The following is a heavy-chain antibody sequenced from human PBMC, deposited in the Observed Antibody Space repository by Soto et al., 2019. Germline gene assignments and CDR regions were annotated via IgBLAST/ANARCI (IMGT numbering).Heavy chain of an antibody. D-gene: IGHD2-15*01. CDR3: AREWSAFDY. J-gene: IGHJ4*02. Sequence: SETLSLTCTVSGVSITSYKWTWIRQSPGKGLEWIAYMYSSGSSSYNPSLKSRATISMDTFRNQYSLQLNSATAADTAVYYCAREWSAFDYWGQGILVNVSS. V-gene: IGHV4-59*01. CDR1: GVSITSYK. CDR2: MYSSGSS.